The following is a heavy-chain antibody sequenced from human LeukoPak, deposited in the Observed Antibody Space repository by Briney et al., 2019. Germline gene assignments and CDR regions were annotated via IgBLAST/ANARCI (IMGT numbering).Heavy chain of an antibody. CDR3: ARGFASGDYGAD. J-gene: IGHJ4*02. Sequence: GGSLRLSCAASGFTYSLFWMSWVRQAPGKGLEWVADIKQDGSEKYYVDSVKGRFTISRDNAERSLYLQMNSLRAEDTAVYYCARGFASGDYGADWGQGTLVTVSS. D-gene: IGHD4-17*01. CDR2: IKQDGSEK. V-gene: IGHV3-7*01. CDR1: GFTYSLFW.